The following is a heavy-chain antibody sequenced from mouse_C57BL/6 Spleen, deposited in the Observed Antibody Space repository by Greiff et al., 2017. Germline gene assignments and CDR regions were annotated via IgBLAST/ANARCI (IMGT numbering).Heavy chain of an antibody. CDR2: IDPSDSDT. CDR3: ARGERLDY. Sequence: QVQLQQPGAELVRPGSSVKLSCKASGYTFTSYWVHWVKQRPIQGLEWIGNIDPSDSDTHYNQKFKDKANLTVDKSSSTAYMQLSSLTSEDSAVYYWARGERLDYWGQGTTLTVSS. V-gene: IGHV1-52*01. J-gene: IGHJ2*01. CDR1: GYTFTSYW.